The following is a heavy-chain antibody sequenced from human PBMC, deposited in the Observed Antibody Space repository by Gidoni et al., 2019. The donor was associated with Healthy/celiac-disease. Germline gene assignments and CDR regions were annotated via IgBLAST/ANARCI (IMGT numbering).Heavy chain of an antibody. J-gene: IGHJ6*02. CDR1: GLTFSSYS. V-gene: IGHV3-21*01. D-gene: IGHD6-19*01. Sequence: EVQLVESGGGLAKPGGSLRLSGAASGLTFSSYSMNWVRQAPGKGLEWFSSISSSSSYIYYADSVKGRFTISRDNAKNSLYLQMNSLRAEDTAVYYCAREISRAVAGTPYYYYGMDVWGQGTTVTVSS. CDR3: AREISRAVAGTPYYYYGMDV. CDR2: ISSSSSYI.